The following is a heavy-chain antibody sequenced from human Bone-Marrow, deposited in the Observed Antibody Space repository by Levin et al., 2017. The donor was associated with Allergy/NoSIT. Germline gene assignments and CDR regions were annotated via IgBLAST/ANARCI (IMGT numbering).Heavy chain of an antibody. CDR3: GTAPSLGWFGLD. CDR1: GYTLSELS. Sequence: GESLKISCKVSGYTLSELSIHWVRQAPGKGLEWMGGVDPEDGQKVYAEKFQGRLTMTEDPSTDTAYMDPSSLRSEDTAVYYCGTAPSLGWFGLDWGRGTLVTVSS. V-gene: IGHV1-24*01. D-gene: IGHD3-10*01. CDR2: VDPEDGQK. J-gene: IGHJ4*02.